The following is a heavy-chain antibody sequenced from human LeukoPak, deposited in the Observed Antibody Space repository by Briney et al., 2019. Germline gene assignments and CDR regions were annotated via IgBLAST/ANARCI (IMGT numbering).Heavy chain of an antibody. V-gene: IGHV1-2*02. CDR1: GYTFTGYY. J-gene: IGHJ6*03. Sequence: VASVKVSCKASGYTFTGYYMHWVRQAPGQGLEWMGWINPNSGGTNYAQKFQGRVTMTRDTSISTAYMELSRLRSDDTAVYYCARRYGGNSVSDYYYYYYYMDVWGKGTTVTVSS. D-gene: IGHD4-23*01. CDR2: INPNSGGT. CDR3: ARRYGGNSVSDYYYYYYYMDV.